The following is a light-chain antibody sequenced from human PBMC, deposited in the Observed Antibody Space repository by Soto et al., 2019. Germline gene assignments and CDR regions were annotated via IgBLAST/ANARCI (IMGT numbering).Light chain of an antibody. V-gene: IGKV3-20*01. CDR2: DAS. CDR3: QQYGSSPLT. J-gene: IGKJ4*01. Sequence: EIVLTQSPGTLSLSPGERATLSCRASQSVSSNYLAWYQQKPGQAPKVLIYDASNRATGIPARFSGSGSGTDFTLTISSLEPEDFAVYYCQQYGSSPLTFGGGTKVDIK. CDR1: QSVSSNY.